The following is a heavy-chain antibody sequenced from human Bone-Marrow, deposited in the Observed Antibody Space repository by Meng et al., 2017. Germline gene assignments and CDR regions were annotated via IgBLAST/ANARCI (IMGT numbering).Heavy chain of an antibody. Sequence: ASVKVSCKASGYTFTSYYMHWVRQAPGQGLEWMGIINPSGGSTSYAQKFQGRVTMTRDTSTSTVYMELSSLRSEDTAVYYCARDPIYSSSWYVSYFDYWGQGTLVTVSS. CDR3: ARDPIYSSSWYVSYFDY. D-gene: IGHD6-13*01. CDR1: GYTFTSYY. CDR2: INPSGGST. V-gene: IGHV1-46*01. J-gene: IGHJ4*02.